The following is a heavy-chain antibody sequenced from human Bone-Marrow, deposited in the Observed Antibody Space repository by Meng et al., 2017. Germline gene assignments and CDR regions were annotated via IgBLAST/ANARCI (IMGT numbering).Heavy chain of an antibody. Sequence: SETLSLTCVVSGGSFSDYYWSWIRQPPGKGLEWIGEINHSGSTNYHPSLKSRVTISVDTSKNQFSLKLSSVTAADTAVYYCARDYYDSSGYWGGIDYWGQGTLVTVSS. J-gene: IGHJ4*02. CDR1: GGSFSDYY. CDR3: ARDYYDSSGYWGGIDY. V-gene: IGHV4-34*01. CDR2: INHSGST. D-gene: IGHD3-22*01.